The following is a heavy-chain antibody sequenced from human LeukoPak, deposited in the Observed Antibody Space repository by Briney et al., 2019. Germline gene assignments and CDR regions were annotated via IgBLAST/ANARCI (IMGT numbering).Heavy chain of an antibody. CDR1: GGSFSGYY. CDR2: INHSGST. CDR3: ARAAYYDSSGYLDY. Sequence: SETLSLTCAVYGGSFSGYYWSWIRQPPGKGLEWIGEINHSGSTNYNPSLKSRVTISVDTSKNQFSLKLSSVTAADTAVYYCARAAYYDSSGYLDYRGQGTLVTVSS. J-gene: IGHJ4*02. D-gene: IGHD3-22*01. V-gene: IGHV4-34*01.